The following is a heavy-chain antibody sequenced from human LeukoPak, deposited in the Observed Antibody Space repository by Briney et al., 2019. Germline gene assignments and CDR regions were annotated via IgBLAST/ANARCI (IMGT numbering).Heavy chain of an antibody. CDR2: INPSGGST. V-gene: IGHV1-46*01. J-gene: IGHJ3*02. CDR3: AADPYYDYVWGSYRHRGEEYRYDPDI. Sequence: ASVKVSCKASGYTFTRYFMHWVRQAPGQGLEWMGIINPSGGSTSYAQKFQGRVTMTRDKSTSTAYMELSSLRSEDTAVYYCAADPYYDYVWGSYRHRGEEYRYDPDIWGQGTMVTVSS. D-gene: IGHD3-16*02. CDR1: GYTFTRYF.